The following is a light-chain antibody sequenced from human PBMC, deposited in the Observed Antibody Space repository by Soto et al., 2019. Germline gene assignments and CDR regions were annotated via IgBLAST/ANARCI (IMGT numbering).Light chain of an antibody. V-gene: IGLV2-14*01. Sequence: QSALTQPASVSGSPGQSITISCTGTSSDIGGYNYVSWYQHHPGKAPKLMIYEVSNRPSGVSNRFSGSKSGNTASLTISGLQAQDEADYYCSSYTSSITRVFGTGTKLPVL. J-gene: IGLJ1*01. CDR1: SSDIGGYNY. CDR3: SSYTSSITRV. CDR2: EVS.